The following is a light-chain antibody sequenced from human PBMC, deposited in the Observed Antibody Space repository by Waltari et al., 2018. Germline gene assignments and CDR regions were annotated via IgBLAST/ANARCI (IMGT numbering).Light chain of an antibody. Sequence: QSGLAQHASASGSPGQSITITCTETSSDVGNYNLVSWYQQRPVKAPTLLIYEVTKRAPGTSDRFSSSKSGNTASLSISGLQAQEDEADYYCCSYVGLGTYVFGTGTKVTV. CDR1: SSDVGNYNL. CDR3: CSYVGLGTYV. J-gene: IGLJ1*01. CDR2: EVT. V-gene: IGLV2-23*02.